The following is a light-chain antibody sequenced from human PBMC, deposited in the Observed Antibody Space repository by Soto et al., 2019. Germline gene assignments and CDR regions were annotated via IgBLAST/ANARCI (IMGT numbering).Light chain of an antibody. CDR1: SSDVGGYDY. Sequence: QSVLTQPASVSGSPGQSITISCTGTSSDVGGYDYVSWYQQHPGKAPKLMIYEVSNRPSGISNRFSGSKSANTASLTISGLQAEDEAEYYCSSSTSSRTPFVFGTGTKLTVL. CDR2: EVS. J-gene: IGLJ1*01. CDR3: SSSTSSRTPFV. V-gene: IGLV2-14*01.